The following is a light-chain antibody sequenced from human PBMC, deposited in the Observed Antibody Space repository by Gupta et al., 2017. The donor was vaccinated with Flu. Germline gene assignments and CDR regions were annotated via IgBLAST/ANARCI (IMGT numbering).Light chain of an antibody. J-gene: IGLJ3*02. CDR3: QSYDDSLGGWV. CDR1: SANRGAHDD. V-gene: IGLV1-40*01. Sequence: QSVLTQPPSVSRAPGQRVTISCSGSSANRGAHDDVHWYQRLPGTAPTLIIGGNSNRPAGFPDRFAASKSGTAASLVITGLEAEDEADYYCQSYDDSLGGWVFGGGTKLTVL. CDR2: GNS.